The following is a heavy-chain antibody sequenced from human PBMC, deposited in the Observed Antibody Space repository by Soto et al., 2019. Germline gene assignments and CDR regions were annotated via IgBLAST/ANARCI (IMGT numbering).Heavy chain of an antibody. CDR2: IGTAGDT. Sequence: PGGSLRLSCAASGFTFSSYDMHWVRQATGKGLEWVSAIGTAGDTYYPGSVKGRFTISRENAKNSLYLQMNSLRAEDTAVYYCARGCSSSWYHLAYYYGMDVWGQGTTVTVSS. CDR3: ARGCSSSWYHLAYYYGMDV. V-gene: IGHV3-13*01. D-gene: IGHD6-13*01. J-gene: IGHJ6*02. CDR1: GFTFSSYD.